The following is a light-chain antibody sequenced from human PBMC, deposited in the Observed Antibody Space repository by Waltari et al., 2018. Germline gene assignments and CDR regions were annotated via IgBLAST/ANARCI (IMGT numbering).Light chain of an antibody. CDR2: DVT. J-gene: IGLJ2*01. Sequence: QSALTQPASVSGSPGQSITISCTGTSSDVGGYDFVSWFQQHPGKAPKLMIYDVTKRTSGVSNLFSGSKAGNTASLTISGLQAEDEANYYCSSYTTSSVIFGGGTKLTVL. CDR1: SSDVGGYDF. V-gene: IGLV2-14*03. CDR3: SSYTTSSVI.